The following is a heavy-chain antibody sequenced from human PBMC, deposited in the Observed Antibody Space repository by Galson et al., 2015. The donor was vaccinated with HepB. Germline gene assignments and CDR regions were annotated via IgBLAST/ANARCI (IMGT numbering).Heavy chain of an antibody. D-gene: IGHD2-8*01. CDR2: IWYDGSNK. Sequence: SLRLSCAASGFTFSSYGMHWVRQAPGKGLEWVAVIWYDGSNKYYADSVKGRFTISRDNSKNTLYLQMNSLRAEDTAVYYCAREGGYCTNGVCYGGLDYWGQGTLVTVSS. CDR1: GFTFSSYG. CDR3: AREGGYCTNGVCYGGLDY. J-gene: IGHJ4*02. V-gene: IGHV3-33*01.